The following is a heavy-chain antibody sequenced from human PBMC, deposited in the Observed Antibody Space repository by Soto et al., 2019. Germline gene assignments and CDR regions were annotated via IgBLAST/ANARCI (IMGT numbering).Heavy chain of an antibody. V-gene: IGHV4-39*01. D-gene: IGHD4-17*01. CDR3: ARHSTTVTTLGMSMYY. J-gene: IGHJ4*02. CDR1: GGSISSSSYY. Sequence: QLQLQESGPGLVKPSETLSLTCTVSGGSISSSSYYWGWIRQPPGKGLEWIGSIYYSGSTYYNPSLKSRVTISVDTSKNQFSLKLSSVTAADTAVYYCARHSTTVTTLGMSMYYWGQGTLVTVSS. CDR2: IYYSGST.